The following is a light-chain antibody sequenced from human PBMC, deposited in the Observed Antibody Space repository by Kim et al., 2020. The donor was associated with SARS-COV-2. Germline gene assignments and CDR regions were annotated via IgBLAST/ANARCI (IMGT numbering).Light chain of an antibody. Sequence: DIQMTQSPSSLSASVGDRVTITCQASQDISKYLNWYQQKLGRAHKLLIYDASSLKTEVPSRFSGSASGTDFTFTISSLQPEDIATYYCQQHDTLPTTFDQGTRLEIK. J-gene: IGKJ5*01. CDR3: QQHDTLPTT. V-gene: IGKV1-33*01. CDR2: DAS. CDR1: QDISKY.